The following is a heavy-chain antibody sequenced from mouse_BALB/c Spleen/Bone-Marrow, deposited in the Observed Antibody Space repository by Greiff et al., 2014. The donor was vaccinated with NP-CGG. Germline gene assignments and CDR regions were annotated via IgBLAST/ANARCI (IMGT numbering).Heavy chain of an antibody. CDR2: IDPANGNT. CDR3: ARLDWFAY. CDR1: GFNIKDTY. V-gene: IGHV14-3*02. Sequence: EVQLQQSGAELVKPGASVKLSCTASGFNIKDTYMHWVKQRPEHGLEWIGRIDPANGNTKYDPKFQGKATITVDTSSNTAYLQLSSLTSEDTAVYYCARLDWFAYWGQGTLVTVSA. J-gene: IGHJ3*01.